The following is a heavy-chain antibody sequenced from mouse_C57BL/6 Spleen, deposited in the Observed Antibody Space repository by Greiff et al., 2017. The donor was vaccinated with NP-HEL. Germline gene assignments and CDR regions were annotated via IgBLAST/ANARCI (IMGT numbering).Heavy chain of an antibody. CDR1: GYSITSGYY. J-gene: IGHJ3*01. V-gene: IGHV3-6*01. CDR3: TRDYYSSSLAY. Sequence: DVQLQESGPGLVKPSQSLSLTCSVTGYSITSGYYWNWLRQFPGNKLEWIGYISYDGSNNYNPSLKNRISITRDTSKNQLFLKLNSVTTEDTATYCCTRDYYSSSLAYWGQGTLVTVSA. D-gene: IGHD1-1*01. CDR2: ISYDGSN.